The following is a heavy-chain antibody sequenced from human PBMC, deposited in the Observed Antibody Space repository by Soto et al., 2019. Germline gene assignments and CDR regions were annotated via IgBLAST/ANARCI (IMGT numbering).Heavy chain of an antibody. V-gene: IGHV3-11*06. CDR3: AREMKDGDYVDY. J-gene: IGHJ4*02. D-gene: IGHD4-17*01. CDR1: GFIFSDYY. Sequence: QVQLVESGGGLGKPGGSLRLSCAASGFIFSDYYMNWIRQAPGKGLEWVSYISTSSSYTNYADSVKGRFTISRDNAKNSLYLQMNSLRAEDTAVYYCAREMKDGDYVDYWGQGTLVTVSS. CDR2: ISTSSSYT.